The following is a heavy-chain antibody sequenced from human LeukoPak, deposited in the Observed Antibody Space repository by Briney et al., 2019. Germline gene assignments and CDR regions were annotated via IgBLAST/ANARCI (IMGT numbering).Heavy chain of an antibody. CDR2: THYSGTT. CDR3: VRRASDGYGRYHSDL. D-gene: IGHD3-10*01. J-gene: IGHJ1*01. V-gene: IGHV4-39*01. CDR1: GVSISSTSYN. Sequence: PSETLSLTCTVSGVSISSTSYNWGWIRQPPGKGLEWIGITHYSGTTYYSPSLKSRLTMSVDTSKNQFSLILRSVTAADTAVYFCVRRASDGYGRYHSDLWGQGILVTVSS.